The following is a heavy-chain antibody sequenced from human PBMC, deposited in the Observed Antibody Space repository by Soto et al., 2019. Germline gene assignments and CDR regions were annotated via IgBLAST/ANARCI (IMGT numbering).Heavy chain of an antibody. J-gene: IGHJ6*02. Sequence: EVQLVESGGGLVQPGGSLRLSCAASGFTFSNYWMYWVRQAPGKGLVWVSRVNNDGTDTTHADSVKGRFTISSDNAENTLYLQMNSLRAEDTAVYYCARGGLQHALDVWGRGSTVTVSS. V-gene: IGHV3-74*03. D-gene: IGHD6-13*01. CDR1: GFTFSNYW. CDR3: ARGGLQHALDV. CDR2: VNNDGTDT.